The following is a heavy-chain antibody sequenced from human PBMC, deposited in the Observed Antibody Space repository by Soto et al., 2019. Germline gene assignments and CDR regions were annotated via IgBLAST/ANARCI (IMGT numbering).Heavy chain of an antibody. CDR1: GFTFSSYA. CDR3: AKTPRPYYYYMDV. CDR2: ISGSGGST. V-gene: IGHV3-23*01. J-gene: IGHJ6*03. Sequence: EVQLLESGGGLVQPGGSLRLSCAASGFTFSSYAMSWVRQAPGKGLEWVSAISGSGGSTYYADSVKGRFTISRDNSKKTLYLQMNSLRAEDTAVYYCAKTPRPYYYYMDVWGKGTTVTVSS.